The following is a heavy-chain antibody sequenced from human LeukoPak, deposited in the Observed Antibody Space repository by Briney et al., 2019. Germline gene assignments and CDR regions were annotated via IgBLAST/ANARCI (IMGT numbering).Heavy chain of an antibody. CDR1: GFTFTSYG. J-gene: IGHJ4*02. CDR3: AKDPFRDSGYADY. D-gene: IGHD5-12*01. Sequence: PGGSLKLSCAASGFTFTSYGMHWVRQAPGKGLEWVGFISYDGSNKYYADSVKGRFTISRDNSKNTLYLQMNSLRAEDTAVYYCAKDPFRDSGYADYWGQGTLVTVSS. CDR2: ISYDGSNK. V-gene: IGHV3-30*18.